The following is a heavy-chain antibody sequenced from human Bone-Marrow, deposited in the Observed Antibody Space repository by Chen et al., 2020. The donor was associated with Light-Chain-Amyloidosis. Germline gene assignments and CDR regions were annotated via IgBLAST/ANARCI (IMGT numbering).Heavy chain of an antibody. CDR3: ARGQWFDAFDI. CDR2: IGTAGDP. J-gene: IGHJ3*02. CDR1: GFTSSSYD. D-gene: IGHD3-22*01. V-gene: IGHV3-13*05. Sequence: EVQLVESGGGLVQPGGSLRLSCAASGFTSSSYDMHWVRQATGKGLEWVSAIGTAGDPYYPGSVKGRFTISRENAKNSWYLQMNSLRAGDTAVYYCARGQWFDAFDIWGQGTMVTVSS.